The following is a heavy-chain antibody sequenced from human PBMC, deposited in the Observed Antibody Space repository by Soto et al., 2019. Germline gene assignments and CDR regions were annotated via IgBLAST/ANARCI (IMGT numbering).Heavy chain of an antibody. CDR1: GGSISSGGYY. Sequence: QVQLQESGPGLVKPSQTLSLTCTVSGGSISSGGYYWSWIRQHPGKGLEWIGYIYYSGSTYYNPSLKSRVTISVDTSKNQFSXXLXSXXXAXXAVYYCARSIDPWGQGTLVTVSS. CDR3: ARSIDP. J-gene: IGHJ5*02. V-gene: IGHV4-31*03. CDR2: IYYSGST.